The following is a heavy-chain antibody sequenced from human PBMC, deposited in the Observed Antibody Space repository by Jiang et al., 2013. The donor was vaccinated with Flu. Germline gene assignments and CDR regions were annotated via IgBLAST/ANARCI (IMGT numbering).Heavy chain of an antibody. V-gene: IGHV4-59*01. CDR2: SITVGAP. CDR1: VAPSVVTT. J-gene: IGHJ4*02. CDR3: ARERVTGSYYVGFDY. D-gene: IGHD3-10*01. Sequence: GLVKPSETLSLTCTVSVAPSVVTTGAGSGSPQGRDWSGLGISITVGAPTTTPPLKSRVTISVDTSKNQFSLKLSSVTAADTAVYYCARERVTGSYYVGFDYWGQGTLVTVSS.